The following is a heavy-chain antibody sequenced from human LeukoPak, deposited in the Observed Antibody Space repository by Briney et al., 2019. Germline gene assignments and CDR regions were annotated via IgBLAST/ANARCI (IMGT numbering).Heavy chain of an antibody. CDR1: GFTFSSHA. CDR2: ISGRGGST. V-gene: IGHV3-23*01. CDR3: AKSVGGTGDPVDY. D-gene: IGHD6-19*01. Sequence: GGSLRLSCAASGFTFSSHAMNWVRQAPGKGMEWVSNISGRGGSTYYADSVKGRFTISRDNSKNTLYLQMNSLRAEDTAVYYCAKSVGGTGDPVDYWGQGTLVIVSA. J-gene: IGHJ4*02.